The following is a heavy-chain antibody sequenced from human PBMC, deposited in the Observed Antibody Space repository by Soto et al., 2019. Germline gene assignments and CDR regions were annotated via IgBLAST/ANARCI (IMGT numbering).Heavy chain of an antibody. CDR2: ISAYNGNT. Sequence: QVQLVQSGAEVKKPGASVKVSCKASGYTFTSYGISWVRQAPGQGLEWMGWISAYNGNTNYAQKLQGRVTMTTDTATRTADRGRRSLRSDDTAVYYGARGGEIGHIVVVTAPDYWGQGTLVAVSS. J-gene: IGHJ4*02. V-gene: IGHV1-18*01. CDR3: ARGGEIGHIVVVTAPDY. CDR1: GYTFTSYG. D-gene: IGHD2-21*02.